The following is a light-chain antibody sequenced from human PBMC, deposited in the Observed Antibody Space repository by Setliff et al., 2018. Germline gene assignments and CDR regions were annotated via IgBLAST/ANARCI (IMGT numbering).Light chain of an antibody. V-gene: IGLV2-14*03. Sequence: QSVLTQPASVSGSPGQSITISCSGTSSDVGSYDLVSWYQQHPGKAPKLIIYGVSDRPSGVSNRFSGSKSGNTASLTISGLQTEDEADYYCNAYTSGTTYVFGTGTSSPS. CDR2: GVS. J-gene: IGLJ1*01. CDR1: SSDVGSYDL. CDR3: NAYTSGTTYV.